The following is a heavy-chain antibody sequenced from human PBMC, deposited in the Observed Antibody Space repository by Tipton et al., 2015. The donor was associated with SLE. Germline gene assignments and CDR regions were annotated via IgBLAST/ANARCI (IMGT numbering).Heavy chain of an antibody. D-gene: IGHD6-6*01. V-gene: IGHV3-21*01. CDR2: ISSSSSYI. J-gene: IGHJ4*02. Sequence: SLRLSCEASGFSFSTYAMSWVRQAPGKGLEWVSSISSSSSYIYYADSVKGRFTISRDNAKNSLYLQMNSLRAEGTAVYYCARTNLIAARQRGVFDYWGQGTLVTVSS. CDR3: ARTNLIAARQRGVFDY. CDR1: GFSFSTYA.